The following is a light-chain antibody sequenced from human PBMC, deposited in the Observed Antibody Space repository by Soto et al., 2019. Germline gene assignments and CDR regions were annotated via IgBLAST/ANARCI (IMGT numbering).Light chain of an antibody. Sequence: ALTQPASVSGSPGQSITISCTGTSSDVGGYNYVSWYRQHPGKAPKLMIYEVRNRPSGVSNRFSGSKSGNTASLTISGLQAEDEADYYCSSYTRSSTLIFGIGTKVTVL. J-gene: IGLJ1*01. CDR1: SSDVGGYNY. V-gene: IGLV2-14*01. CDR3: SSYTRSSTLI. CDR2: EVR.